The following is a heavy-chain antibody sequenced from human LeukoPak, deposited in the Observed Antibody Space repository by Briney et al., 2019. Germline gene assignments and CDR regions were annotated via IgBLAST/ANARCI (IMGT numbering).Heavy chain of an antibody. J-gene: IGHJ4*02. V-gene: IGHV4-39*01. CDR2: ICYSGST. D-gene: IGHD5-12*01. Sequence: SETLSLTCTVSGGSISSSNYYWGWIRQPPGKGLEWIGSICYSGSTYYNPSLKSRVTISVDTSKNQFPLKLSSVTAADTAVFYCARRVIVATIDYWGQGTLVTVSS. CDR3: ARRVIVATIDY. CDR1: GGSISSSNYY.